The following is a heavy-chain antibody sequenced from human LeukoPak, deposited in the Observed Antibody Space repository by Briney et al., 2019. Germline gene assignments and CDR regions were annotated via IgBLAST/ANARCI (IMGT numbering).Heavy chain of an antibody. D-gene: IGHD3-22*01. CDR2: IYSGGNT. J-gene: IGHJ4*02. Sequence: GGSLRLSCAASGFTVSSNYMSWVRQAPGKGLEWVSVIYSGGNTYYADSVKGRFTISRDNSKNTLYLQMNSLRAEDTAVYYCARGYYYDSSGYSNFDYWGQGTLVTVSS. CDR1: GFTVSSNY. CDR3: ARGYYYDSSGYSNFDY. V-gene: IGHV3-66*01.